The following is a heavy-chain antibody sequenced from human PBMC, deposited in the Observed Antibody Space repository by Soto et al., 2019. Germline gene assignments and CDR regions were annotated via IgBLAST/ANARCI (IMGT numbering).Heavy chain of an antibody. J-gene: IGHJ4*02. Sequence: SQTLSLTCAISGDSVSSNTAAWNWIRSSPSRGLEWLGRTYYRSNWRHDYAVSVKSRITVNPDTSKNHFSLQLNSVTPDDTAVYYCERGVAGSGFDLCGQGTRVTVYS. CDR1: GDSVSSNTAA. V-gene: IGHV6-1*01. CDR2: TYYRSNWRH. D-gene: IGHD6-19*01. CDR3: ERGVAGSGFDL.